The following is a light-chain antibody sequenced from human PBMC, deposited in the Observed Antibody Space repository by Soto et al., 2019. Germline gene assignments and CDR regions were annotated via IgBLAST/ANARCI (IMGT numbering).Light chain of an antibody. CDR2: EVT. J-gene: IGLJ2*01. CDR3: TSYTRRSLI. CDR1: SGDIGSYNR. V-gene: IGLV2-14*01. Sequence: QSALTQPASVSGSPGQSITISCTGTSGDIGSYNRVSWYQQHPGKAPKLIIYEVTDRPSGVSNRFSGSKSGNTASLTISGLQAEDEAEYYCTSYTRRSLIFGGGTKVTVL.